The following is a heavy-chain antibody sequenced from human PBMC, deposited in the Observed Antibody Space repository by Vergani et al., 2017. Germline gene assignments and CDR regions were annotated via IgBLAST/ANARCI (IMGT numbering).Heavy chain of an antibody. V-gene: IGHV4-30-4*08. CDR3: ARTESFILRYFHWAL. D-gene: IGHD3-9*01. CDR2: IYYSGST. Sequence: QVQLQQWGAGLLKPSETLSLTCAVYGGSITSSSYYWGWIRQPPGKGLEWIGYIYYSGSTYYNPSLKSRVTISVDTSKNQFSLKLSSVTAADTAIYFCARTESFILRYFHWALWGQGTLVTVSS. CDR1: GGSITSSSYY. J-gene: IGHJ4*02.